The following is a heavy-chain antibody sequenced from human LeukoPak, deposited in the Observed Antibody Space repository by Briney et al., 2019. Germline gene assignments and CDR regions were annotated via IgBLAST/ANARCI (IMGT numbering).Heavy chain of an antibody. CDR2: ISAYNGNT. V-gene: IGHV1-18*01. CDR1: GYTFTSHG. CDR3: ARGDYGGNSWNWFDP. Sequence: GASAKVSCKATGYTFTSHGISWARQAPGQGLEWLGWISAYNGNTNYAQKLQGRVTMTTDTSTSTAYMELRSLRSDDTAVYYCARGDYGGNSWNWFDPWGQGTLVTVSS. D-gene: IGHD4-23*01. J-gene: IGHJ5*02.